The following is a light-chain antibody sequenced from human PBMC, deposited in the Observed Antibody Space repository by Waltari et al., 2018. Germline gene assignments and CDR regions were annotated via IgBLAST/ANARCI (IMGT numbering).Light chain of an antibody. Sequence: QSALIQPASVSGSPGQSISISCTGTSSDVGTYNLVSWYQQHPGKAPKLIIYEGTKRPSGVSNRFSGSQSGNTASLTIFGLQADDEADYYCCSYEGFGGGTKLTVL. V-gene: IGLV2-23*01. J-gene: IGLJ2*01. CDR2: EGT. CDR3: CSYEG. CDR1: SSDVGTYNL.